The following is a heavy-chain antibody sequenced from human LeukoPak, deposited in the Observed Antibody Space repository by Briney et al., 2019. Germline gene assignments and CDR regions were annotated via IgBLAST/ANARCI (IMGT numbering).Heavy chain of an antibody. D-gene: IGHD3-22*01. CDR2: ISYDGSNK. CDR3: ARGVDSSGLFDY. J-gene: IGHJ4*02. V-gene: IGHV3-30*04. Sequence: GGSLRLSCAASGFTFSNYAMSWVRQAPGKGLEWVAVISYDGSNKYYADSVKGRFTISRDNSKNTLYLQMNSLRAEDTAVYYCARGVDSSGLFDYWGQGTLVTVSS. CDR1: GFTFSNYA.